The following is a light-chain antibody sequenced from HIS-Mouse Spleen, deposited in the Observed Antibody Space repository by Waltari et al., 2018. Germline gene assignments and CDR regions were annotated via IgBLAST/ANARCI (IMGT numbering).Light chain of an antibody. V-gene: IGKV1-13*02. J-gene: IGKJ4*01. CDR2: DAS. CDR3: QQYGSSLT. CDR1: QGISSA. Sequence: AIQLTQSPSSLSASVGDRVTITCRASQGISSALAWYQQKPGKAPKLLIYDASSLESGVPSRFSGSGSGTDFTLTISRLEPEDFAVYYCQQYGSSLTFGGGTKVEIK.